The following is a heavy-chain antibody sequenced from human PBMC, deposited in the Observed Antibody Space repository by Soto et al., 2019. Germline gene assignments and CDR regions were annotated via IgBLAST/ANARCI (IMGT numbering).Heavy chain of an antibody. Sequence: GGSLRLSCAASGFTFSSYGMHWVRQAPGKGLEWVAVISYDGSNKYYADSVKGRFTISRDNSKNTLYLQMNSLRAEDTAVYYYAKDIDVESSWYLKSYYYGMDVGGQGTTATVPS. D-gene: IGHD6-13*01. CDR1: GFTFSSYG. J-gene: IGHJ6*02. CDR2: ISYDGSNK. CDR3: AKDIDVESSWYLKSYYYGMDV. V-gene: IGHV3-30*18.